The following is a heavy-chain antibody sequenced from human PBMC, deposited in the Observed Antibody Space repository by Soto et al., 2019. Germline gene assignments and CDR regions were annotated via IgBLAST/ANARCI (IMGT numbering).Heavy chain of an antibody. CDR1: GGSVSSFSYY. CDR2: IYYSGST. D-gene: IGHD2-8*01. J-gene: IGHJ4*02. CDR3: AITNRGYDYIPFDY. V-gene: IGHV4-61*01. Sequence: PSETLSLTCTVSGGSVSSFSYYWSWIRQPPGKGLEWIGYIYYSGSTNYNPSLKSRVTISVDTSKNQFSLKLSSVTAADTAVYYCAITNRGYDYIPFDYWGQGTLVTVSS.